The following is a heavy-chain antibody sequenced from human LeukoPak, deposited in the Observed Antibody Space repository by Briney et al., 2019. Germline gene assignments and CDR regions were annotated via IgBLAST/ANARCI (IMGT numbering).Heavy chain of an antibody. V-gene: IGHV4-59*01. Sequence: SETLSLTCTVSGGSISSYYWSWIRQPAGKGLEWIGYIYYSGSTNYNPSLKSRVTISVDTSKNQFSLKLNSVTAADTAVYHCARVSGYDWESFYDYWGQGTLVTVSS. J-gene: IGHJ4*02. CDR1: GGSISSYY. CDR2: IYYSGST. D-gene: IGHD5-12*01. CDR3: ARVSGYDWESFYDY.